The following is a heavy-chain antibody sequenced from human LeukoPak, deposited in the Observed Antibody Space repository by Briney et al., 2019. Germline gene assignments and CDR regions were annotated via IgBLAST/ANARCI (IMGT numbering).Heavy chain of an antibody. V-gene: IGHV4-34*01. CDR3: ARGMDTAMATGVFFDY. J-gene: IGHJ4*02. CDR1: GGSFSGYY. CDR2: INHSGST. D-gene: IGHD5-18*01. Sequence: SETLSLTCAVYGGSFSGYYWSWIRQPPGKGLEWIGEINHSGSTNYNPSLKSRVTISVDTSKNQFPLKLSSVTAADTAVYYCARGMDTAMATGVFFDYWGQGTLVTVSS.